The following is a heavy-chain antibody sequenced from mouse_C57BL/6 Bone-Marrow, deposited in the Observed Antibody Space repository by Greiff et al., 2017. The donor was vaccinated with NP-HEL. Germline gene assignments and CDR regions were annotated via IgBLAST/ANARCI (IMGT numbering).Heavy chain of an antibody. CDR1: GFSLTSYG. CDR3: AKNRYYYGDAMDY. Sequence: VQLQQSGPGLVQPSQSLSITCTVSGFSLTSYGVHWVRQSPGKGLEWLGVIWRGGSTDYNAAFMSRLSITKDNSKSQVFFKMNSLQADDTAIYYCAKNRYYYGDAMDYWGQGTSVTVSS. CDR2: IWRGGST. V-gene: IGHV2-5*01. J-gene: IGHJ4*01. D-gene: IGHD1-1*01.